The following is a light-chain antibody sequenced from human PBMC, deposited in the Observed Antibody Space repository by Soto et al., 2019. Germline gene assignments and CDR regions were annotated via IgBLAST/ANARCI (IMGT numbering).Light chain of an antibody. J-gene: IGKJ5*01. CDR3: QQRHSYPIT. V-gene: IGKV1-39*01. CDR2: AAS. Sequence: DIQMTQSPSSLSAFVGDRVTITCRASRSITNYLNWYQQKPGRAPKLLIYAASRLQGGVPSRFSGSGSGTDFTLTFSSLQPEDFATYYCQQRHSYPITFGQGTRLEI. CDR1: RSITNY.